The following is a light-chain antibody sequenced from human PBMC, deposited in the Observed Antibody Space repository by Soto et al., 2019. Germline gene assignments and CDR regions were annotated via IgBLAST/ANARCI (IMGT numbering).Light chain of an antibody. Sequence: DICRTQSPASLAVSLGERATIHCKSSQSVLYSAKNKNFLTWYQQKPGQPPKLLIYWASTRESGVPDRFTGSGSGTDFTLTINSLPAEDVAVYSCPHHSINPITSGPRTRLEI. CDR3: PHHSINPIT. CDR2: WAS. CDR1: QSVLYSAKNKNF. J-gene: IGKJ5*01. V-gene: IGKV4-1*01.